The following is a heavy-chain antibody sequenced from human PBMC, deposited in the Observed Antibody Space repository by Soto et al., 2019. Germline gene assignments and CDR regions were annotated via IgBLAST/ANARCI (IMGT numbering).Heavy chain of an antibody. V-gene: IGHV3-23*01. CDR3: ANGCGGTCYSRIHY. CDR2: ISDSGGST. Sequence: EVQLLESGGGLVQPGGSLRLSCAASGFTFSSYAMSWVRQAPGKGLEWVSGISDSGGSTYYADSVKGRFTISRDNSTNTLYLQLNSLRAEDTAVYYCANGCGGTCYSRIHYWDQGPLVTVSS. CDR1: GFTFSSYA. D-gene: IGHD2-15*01. J-gene: IGHJ4*02.